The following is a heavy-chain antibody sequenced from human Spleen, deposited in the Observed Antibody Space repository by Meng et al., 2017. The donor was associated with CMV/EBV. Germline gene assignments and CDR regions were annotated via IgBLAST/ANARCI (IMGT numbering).Heavy chain of an antibody. D-gene: IGHD1-7*01. V-gene: IGHV4-39*07. J-gene: IGHJ6*02. CDR3: ARNWNYGSGYYYGMDV. CDR2: IYYSGST. Sequence: SETLSLTCTVSGGSVSSGSYYWSWIRQPPGKGLEWIGSIYYSGSTYYNPSLKSRVTISVDTSKNQFSLKLSSVTAADTAVYYCARNWNYGSGYYYGMDVWGQGTTVTVSS. CDR1: GGSVSSGSYY.